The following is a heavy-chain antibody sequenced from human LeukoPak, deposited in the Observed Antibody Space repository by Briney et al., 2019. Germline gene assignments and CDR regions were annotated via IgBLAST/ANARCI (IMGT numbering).Heavy chain of an antibody. V-gene: IGHV3-74*01. Sequence: GGSQRLSCAASGFTFSSYWMHWVRQAPGKGLVWVSRINSDGSSTSYADSVKGRFTISRDNAKNTLYLQMNSLRAEDTAVYYCARSYGAGRFDYWGQGTLVTVSS. CDR2: INSDGSST. CDR1: GFTFSSYW. J-gene: IGHJ4*02. D-gene: IGHD1-26*01. CDR3: ARSYGAGRFDY.